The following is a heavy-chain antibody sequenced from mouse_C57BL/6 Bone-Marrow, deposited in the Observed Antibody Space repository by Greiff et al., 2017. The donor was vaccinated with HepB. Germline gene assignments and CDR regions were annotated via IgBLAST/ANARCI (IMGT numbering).Heavy chain of an antibody. Sequence: LFNPLFSLKLSCAASGFTFSSYGMSWVRQTPDKRLEWVATISSGGSYTYYPDSVKGRFTISRDNAKNTLYLQMSSLKSEDTAMYYCARHYYGSRSFDYWGQGTTLTVSS. CDR1: GFTFSSYG. V-gene: IGHV5-6*01. D-gene: IGHD1-1*01. J-gene: IGHJ2*01. CDR2: ISSGGSYT. CDR3: ARHYYGSRSFDY.